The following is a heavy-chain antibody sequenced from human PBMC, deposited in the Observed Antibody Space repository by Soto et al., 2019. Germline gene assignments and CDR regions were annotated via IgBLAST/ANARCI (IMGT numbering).Heavy chain of an antibody. CDR3: ARVRPIFTGYYPGYFDY. CDR1: GGSFSGYY. D-gene: IGHD3-9*01. J-gene: IGHJ4*02. CDR2: INHSGST. V-gene: IGHV4-34*01. Sequence: QVQLQQWGAGLLKPSETLSLTCAVYGGSFSGYYWSWIRQPPGKGLEWIGEINHSGSTNYNPSLKSRVTIAVDTSKNQFSLKLSSVTAADTAVYYCARVRPIFTGYYPGYFDYWGQGTLVTVSS.